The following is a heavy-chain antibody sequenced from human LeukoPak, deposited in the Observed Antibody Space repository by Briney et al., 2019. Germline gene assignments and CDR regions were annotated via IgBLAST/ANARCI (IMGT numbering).Heavy chain of an antibody. CDR1: GYTFTGYY. D-gene: IGHD6-13*01. CDR2: INPSGGST. V-gene: IGHV1-46*01. J-gene: IGHJ6*02. CDR3: AREASKYSSSWYYYYGMDV. Sequence: ASVKVSCKASGYTFTGYYMHWVRQAPGQGLEWMGIINPSGGSTSYAQKFQGRVTMTRDTSTSTVYMELSSLRSEDTAVYYCAREASKYSSSWYYYYGMDVWGQGTTVTVSS.